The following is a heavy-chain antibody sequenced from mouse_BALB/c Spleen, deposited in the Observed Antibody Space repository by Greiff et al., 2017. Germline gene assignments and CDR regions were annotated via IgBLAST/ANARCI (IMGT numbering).Heavy chain of an antibody. V-gene: IGHV14-3*02. D-gene: IGHD1-1*01. CDR3: AITTVVADYYAMDY. J-gene: IGHJ4*01. CDR1: GFNIKDTY. CDR2: IDPANGNT. Sequence: EVQLQQSGAELVKPGASVKLSCTASGFNIKDTYMHWVKQRPEQGLEWIGRIDPANGNTKYDRKFQGKATITADTSSNTAYLQLSSLTSEDTAVYYCAITTVVADYYAMDYWGQGTSVTVSS.